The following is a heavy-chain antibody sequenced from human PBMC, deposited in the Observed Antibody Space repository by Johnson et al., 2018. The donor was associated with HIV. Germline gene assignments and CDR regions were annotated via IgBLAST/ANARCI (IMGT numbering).Heavy chain of an antibody. CDR3: AKDTRSSSGLGAFDI. Sequence: VQLVESGGGVVQPGGSLRLSCAASGFSFSSYGIHWVRQAPGRGLEWVAFTQYDGSNKYYADSVKGRFTISRDNSKNTLYLQMNSLRAEDTAVYYCAKDTRSSSGLGAFDIWGQGTMVTVSS. V-gene: IGHV3-30*02. J-gene: IGHJ3*02. D-gene: IGHD6-6*01. CDR1: GFSFSSYG. CDR2: TQYDGSNK.